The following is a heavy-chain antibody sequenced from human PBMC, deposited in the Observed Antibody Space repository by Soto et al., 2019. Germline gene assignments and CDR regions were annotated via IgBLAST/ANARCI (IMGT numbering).Heavy chain of an antibody. CDR1: GGTFSSYT. D-gene: IGHD6-13*01. CDR3: ARDLYSSSWKQQRDNWLDS. J-gene: IGHJ5*01. V-gene: IGHV1-69*04. Sequence: SVKVSCKASGGTFSSYTISWVRQAPGQGLEWMGRIIPILGIANYAQKFQGRVTITADKSTSTAYMELSSLRSEDTAVYYCARDLYSSSWKQQRDNWLDSSGQGTLVIVSS. CDR2: IIPILGIA.